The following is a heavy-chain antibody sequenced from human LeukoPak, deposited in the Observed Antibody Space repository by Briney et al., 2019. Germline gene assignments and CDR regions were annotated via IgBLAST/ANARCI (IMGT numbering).Heavy chain of an antibody. D-gene: IGHD3-3*01. J-gene: IGHJ5*02. CDR3: AKAAYDFWSGYRS. Sequence: GGSLRVSCAASGFTFSSYAMSWVRQAPGKGLEWVSAISDTGGSTYYADSVKGRFTISRDNSKSTLYLQMNSLRAEDTAVYYCAKAAYDFWSGYRSWGQGTLVTVSS. CDR1: GFTFSSYA. CDR2: ISDTGGST. V-gene: IGHV3-23*01.